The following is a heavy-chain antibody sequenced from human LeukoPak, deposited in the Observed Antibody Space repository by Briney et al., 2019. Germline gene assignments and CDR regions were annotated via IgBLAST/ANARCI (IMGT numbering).Heavy chain of an antibody. CDR1: GFTFSSYW. D-gene: IGHD3-10*01. J-gene: IGHJ6*02. CDR3: ARGSGLDV. Sequence: GGALRLSCAASGFTFSSYWRNWARQAPGKVLEWVASINHNRNVNYYVDSVKGRFTISRDKAKNSLYLQMSNLRAEDTAVYFCARGSGLDVWGQGATVTVSS. V-gene: IGHV3-7*03. CDR2: INHNRNVN.